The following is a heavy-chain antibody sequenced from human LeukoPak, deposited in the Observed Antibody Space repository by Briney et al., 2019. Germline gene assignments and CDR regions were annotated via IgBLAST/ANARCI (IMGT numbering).Heavy chain of an antibody. D-gene: IGHD4-17*01. CDR1: AGSISSGDYY. Sequence: SETLSLTCTVSAGSISSGDYYWSWIRQPPGKGLEWIGYIYYSGSTYYNPSLKSRVTISVDTSKNQFSLKLSSVTAADTAVYYCARGNTYYGDYVFDYWGQGTLVTVSS. J-gene: IGHJ4*02. CDR2: IYYSGST. V-gene: IGHV4-30-4*01. CDR3: ARGNTYYGDYVFDY.